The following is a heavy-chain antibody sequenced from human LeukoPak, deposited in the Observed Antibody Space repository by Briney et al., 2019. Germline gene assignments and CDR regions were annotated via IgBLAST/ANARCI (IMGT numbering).Heavy chain of an antibody. CDR1: GFTFSSYW. Sequence: GGSLRLSCAAAGFTFSSYWMHWVRQVPGKGLVWVSRVNPGGSSTAYADSVKGRFSISRDNARNTLYLQMNSLRDEDTAVYYCARDYYGSGSYYLLYYFDYWGQGTLVTVSS. V-gene: IGHV3-74*01. CDR2: VNPGGSST. J-gene: IGHJ4*02. D-gene: IGHD3-10*01. CDR3: ARDYYGSGSYYLLYYFDY.